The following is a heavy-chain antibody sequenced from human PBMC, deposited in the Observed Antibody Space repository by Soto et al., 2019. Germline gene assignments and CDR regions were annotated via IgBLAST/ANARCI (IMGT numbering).Heavy chain of an antibody. J-gene: IGHJ4*02. CDR2: IYSSGST. CDR1: GVSISGYY. CDR3: ARGQHGGSFDY. D-gene: IGHD3-16*01. V-gene: IGHV4-4*07. Sequence: SETLSLTCGFSGVSISGYYWSWIRQPAGRRLEWIGRIYSSGSTNYNPSLRSRVTMSADTSKKQFSLRLTSVTAADTAVYYCARGQHGGSFDYWGRGTLVTVSS.